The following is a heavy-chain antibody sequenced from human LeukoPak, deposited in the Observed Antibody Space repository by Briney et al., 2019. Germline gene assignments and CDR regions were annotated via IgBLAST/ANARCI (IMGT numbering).Heavy chain of an antibody. V-gene: IGHV1-46*01. D-gene: IGHD6-19*01. Sequence: GASVKVSCTASGYTFTNYYIYWVRQAPGQGLEWMGIIDPTGGYTSYAQKFQGRVTMTRDTSTSTVYMELSSLRSEDTAVYYCARATAVTGTGVFDYWGQGTLVTVSS. CDR2: IDPTGGYT. J-gene: IGHJ4*02. CDR1: GYTFTNYY. CDR3: ARATAVTGTGVFDY.